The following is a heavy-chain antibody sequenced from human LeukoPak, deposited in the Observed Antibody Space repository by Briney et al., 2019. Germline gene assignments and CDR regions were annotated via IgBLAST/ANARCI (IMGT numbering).Heavy chain of an antibody. CDR1: GFTFSSYW. V-gene: IGHV3-7*01. Sequence: GGSLRLSCAASGFTFSSYWMSWVSQAPGKGLEWVANIKQDGSEKYYVGPVKGRFTISRDNAKNSLYLQMNSLRAEDTAVYYCARAGDSSSWSLNWFDPWGQGTLVTVSS. D-gene: IGHD6-13*01. CDR3: ARAGDSSSWSLNWFDP. J-gene: IGHJ5*02. CDR2: IKQDGSEK.